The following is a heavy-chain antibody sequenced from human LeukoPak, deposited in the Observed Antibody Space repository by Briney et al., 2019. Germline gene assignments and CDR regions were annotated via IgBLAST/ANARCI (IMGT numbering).Heavy chain of an antibody. CDR1: GYTFTNYG. Sequence: ASVKVSCKASGYTFTNYGISWVRQASGQGLEWMGWINTYNYNTNYAQKLQGRVAMTTDTSSSTAYMELRSLRSDDTAVYYCARQRIEVPTALVDYWGQGTLVTVSS. CDR2: INTYNYNT. V-gene: IGHV1-18*04. CDR3: ARQRIEVPTALVDY. J-gene: IGHJ4*02. D-gene: IGHD2-2*01.